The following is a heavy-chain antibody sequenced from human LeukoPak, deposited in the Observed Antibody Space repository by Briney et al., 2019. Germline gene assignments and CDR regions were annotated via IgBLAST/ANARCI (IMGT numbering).Heavy chain of an antibody. CDR1: GGSISSGDYF. D-gene: IGHD3-10*01. J-gene: IGHJ4*02. CDR3: ASLNYHGSGSPFDY. Sequence: SETLSLTCTVSGGSISSGDYFWTWVRQRPGTGLECIGYIFYSGDTHYNPSLKSRLTISVDTSKNQLSLKLSSVTAADTAIYYCASLNYHGSGSPFDYWGQGMLVTVSS. V-gene: IGHV4-61*08. CDR2: IFYSGDT.